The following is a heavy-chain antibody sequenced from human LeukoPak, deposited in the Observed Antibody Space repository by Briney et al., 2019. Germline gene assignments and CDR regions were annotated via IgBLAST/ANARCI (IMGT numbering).Heavy chain of an antibody. CDR3: ARESSGSATGFDY. Sequence: PGRSLRLSCAASGFTFSSYGIHWVRQAPGKGLEWVAVIWYDGSNKYYADSVKGRFTISRDNSKNTLYLQMNSLRAEDTAVYYCARESSGSATGFDYWGQGTLVTVSS. D-gene: IGHD1-26*01. CDR1: GFTFSSYG. V-gene: IGHV3-33*01. J-gene: IGHJ4*02. CDR2: IWYDGSNK.